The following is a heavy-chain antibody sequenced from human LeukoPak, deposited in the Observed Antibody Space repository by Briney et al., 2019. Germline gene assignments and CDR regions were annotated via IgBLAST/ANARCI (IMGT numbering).Heavy chain of an antibody. CDR3: AVDRDWYSSSYALRFDY. D-gene: IGHD6-6*01. J-gene: IGHJ4*02. CDR1: GFTFSSYA. V-gene: IGHV3-23*01. Sequence: GGSLRPSCAASGFTFSSYAMSWVRQAPGKGLEWVSAISGSGGSTYYADSVKGRFTISRDNSKNTLYLQMNGLRAEDTAIYYCAVDRDWYSSSYALRFDYWGQGTLVTVSS. CDR2: ISGSGGST.